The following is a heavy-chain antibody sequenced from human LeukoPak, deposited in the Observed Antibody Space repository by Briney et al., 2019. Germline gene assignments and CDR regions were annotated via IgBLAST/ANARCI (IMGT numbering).Heavy chain of an antibody. CDR2: ILYSGTTT. CDR1: GGSISPYY. J-gene: IGHJ4*02. CDR3: ARVGDWNDLVY. V-gene: IGHV4-59*01. Sequence: PSETLSLTCTVSGGSISPYYWSWIRQTPGKGLEWIGYILYSGTTTNYNSSLKSRVTISVDTSKNQFSLKLSSVTAADTAVYYCARVGDWNDLVYWGQGTLVTVSS. D-gene: IGHD1-1*01.